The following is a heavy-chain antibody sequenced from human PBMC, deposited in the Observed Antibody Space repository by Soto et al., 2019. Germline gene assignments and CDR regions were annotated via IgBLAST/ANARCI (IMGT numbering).Heavy chain of an antibody. V-gene: IGHV3-15*01. CDR2: IKSKTDGGTT. Sequence: RLSCAASGFTFSNDWLSWVRQAPGKGLEWVGRIKSKTDGGTTDYTAPVKGRFTISRDDSKNTLYLQMNSLKIEDTAVYYCTTGSPSTKIYSDPATLVTGS. J-gene: IGHJ4*02. CDR1: GFTFSNDW. CDR3: TTGSPSTKIY.